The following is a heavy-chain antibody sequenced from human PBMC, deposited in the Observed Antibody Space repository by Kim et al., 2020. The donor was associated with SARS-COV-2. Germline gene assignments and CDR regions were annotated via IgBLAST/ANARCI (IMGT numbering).Heavy chain of an antibody. CDR1: GYTFTGYY. D-gene: IGHD1-26*01. V-gene: IGHV1-2*02. J-gene: IGHJ4*02. CDR2: INPNSGGT. CDR3: ARDRLGRSYYFDY. Sequence: ASVKVSCKASGYTFTGYYLHWVRQAPGQGLEWMGWINPNSGGTNYAQKFQGRVTMTRDTSISTAYMELSRLRSDDTAVYYCARDRLGRSYYFDYWGQGTLVTVSS.